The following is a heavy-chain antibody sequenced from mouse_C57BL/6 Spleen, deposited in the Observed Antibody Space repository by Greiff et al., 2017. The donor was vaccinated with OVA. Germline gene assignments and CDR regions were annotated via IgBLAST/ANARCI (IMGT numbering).Heavy chain of an antibody. V-gene: IGHV5-15*04. J-gene: IGHJ3*01. Sequence: EVKLVESGGGLVQPGGSLKLSCAASGFTFSDYGMAWVRQAPRKGPEWVAFISNLAYSIYYADTVTGRFTISRENAKNTLYLEMSSLRSEDTAMYYCARGMDGSSSFAYWGQGTLVTVSA. CDR3: ARGMDGSSSFAY. CDR2: ISNLAYSI. CDR1: GFTFSDYG. D-gene: IGHD1-1*01.